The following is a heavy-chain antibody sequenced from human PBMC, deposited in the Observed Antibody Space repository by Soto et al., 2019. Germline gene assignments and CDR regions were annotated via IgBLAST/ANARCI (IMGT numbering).Heavy chain of an antibody. D-gene: IGHD4-17*01. J-gene: IGHJ4*02. CDR2: IIPILGIA. CDR1: GGTFSSYT. CDR3: AYAVTTRGFDY. Sequence: QVQLVQSGAEVKKPGSSVKVSCKAAGGTFSSYTISWVRQAPGQGLEWMGRIIPILGIANYAQKFQGRVTITADKSTSTAYMELSSLRSEDTAVYYCAYAVTTRGFDYWGQGTLVTVSS. V-gene: IGHV1-69*02.